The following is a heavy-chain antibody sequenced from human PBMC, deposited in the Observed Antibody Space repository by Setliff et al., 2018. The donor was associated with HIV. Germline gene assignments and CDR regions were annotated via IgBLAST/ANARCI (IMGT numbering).Heavy chain of an antibody. CDR1: GGSISSYY. D-gene: IGHD2-15*01. CDR3: ARDSPADGGNPGRFQR. J-gene: IGHJ1*01. Sequence: PSETLSLTCTVSGGSISSYYWSWIRQPPGKGLEWIGYIYYSGTANYSPSLKSRVTISVDISKNQFSLKLTSVTAADTAMYFCARDSPADGGNPGRFQRWGQGTLVTVS. CDR2: IYYSGTA. V-gene: IGHV4-59*12.